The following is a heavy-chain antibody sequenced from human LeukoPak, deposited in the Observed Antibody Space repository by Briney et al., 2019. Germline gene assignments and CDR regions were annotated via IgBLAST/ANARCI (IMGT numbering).Heavy chain of an antibody. Sequence: PSETLSLTCSVSGGSISTYYWTFIRQPAGKGLEYIGRVYADGSTNYNPSLESRVTISAETSKNQVSLKVKSVTAADTAVYYCARGGRSRGSMSFYYMDVWGKGATVTVSS. CDR2: VYADGST. D-gene: IGHD3-10*01. CDR1: GGSISTYY. CDR3: ARGGRSRGSMSFYYMDV. J-gene: IGHJ6*03. V-gene: IGHV4-4*07.